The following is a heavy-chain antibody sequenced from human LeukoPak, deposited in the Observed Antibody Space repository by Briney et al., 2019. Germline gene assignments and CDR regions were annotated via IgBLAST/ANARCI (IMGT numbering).Heavy chain of an antibody. CDR2: INWNGGST. J-gene: IGHJ4*02. Sequence: SGGSLRLSCAASGFTFSTYSMSWVRRAPGKGLEWVSGINWNGGSTGYADSVKGRFTISRDNAKNSLYLQMNSLRAEDTALYHCAREPPRHYGLGTLFDYWGQGTLVTVSS. D-gene: IGHD4-17*01. CDR1: GFTFSTYS. V-gene: IGHV3-20*01. CDR3: AREPPRHYGLGTLFDY.